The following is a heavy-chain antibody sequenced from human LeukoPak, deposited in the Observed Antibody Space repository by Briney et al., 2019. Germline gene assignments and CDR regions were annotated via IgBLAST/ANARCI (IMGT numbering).Heavy chain of an antibody. J-gene: IGHJ4*02. CDR2: ISGSGGST. Sequence: PGGSLRLSCAASGFTFSSYAMSWVRQAPGKGLEWVSAISGSGGSTYYADSVKGRFTISRDNSKNTLYLQMNSLRAEDTAVYYCASLLNWNLHFDYWGQGALVTVSS. V-gene: IGHV3-23*01. CDR3: ASLLNWNLHFDY. D-gene: IGHD1-1*01. CDR1: GFTFSSYA.